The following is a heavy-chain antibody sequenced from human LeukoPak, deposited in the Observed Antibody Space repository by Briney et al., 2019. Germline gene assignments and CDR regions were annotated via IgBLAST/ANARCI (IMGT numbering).Heavy chain of an antibody. Sequence: PGGSLRLSCAASGFTFSNYILHWVRQAPGKGLEWVSGISWNSGSIGYADSVKGRFTISRDNAKNSLYLQMNSLRAEDTALYYCAKARYYDSSGYLDYWGQGTLVTVSS. V-gene: IGHV3-9*01. J-gene: IGHJ4*02. CDR3: AKARYYDSSGYLDY. CDR1: GFTFSNYI. D-gene: IGHD3-22*01. CDR2: ISWNSGSI.